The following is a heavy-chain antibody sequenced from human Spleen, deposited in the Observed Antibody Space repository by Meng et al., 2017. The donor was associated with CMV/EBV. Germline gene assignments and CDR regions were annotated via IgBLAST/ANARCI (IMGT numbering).Heavy chain of an antibody. Sequence: SETLSLTCTVSGGSISSYRWSWIRQPPGKGLEWIGSIYYSGSTYYNPSLKSRVTISVDTSKNQFSLKLSSVTAADTAVYYCAREGDRYSSSSLTYYYYYGMDVWGQGTTVTVSS. D-gene: IGHD6-6*01. J-gene: IGHJ6*02. CDR1: GGSISSYR. CDR2: IYYSGST. V-gene: IGHV4-59*12. CDR3: AREGDRYSSSSLTYYYYYGMDV.